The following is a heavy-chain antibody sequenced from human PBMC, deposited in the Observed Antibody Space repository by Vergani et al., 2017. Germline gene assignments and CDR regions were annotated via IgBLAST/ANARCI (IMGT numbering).Heavy chain of an antibody. CDR1: GGSFSGYY. CDR2: INHSGST. Sequence: QVQLQESGPGLVKPSETLSLTCAVYGGSFSGYYWSWIRQPPGKGLEWIGEINHSGSTNYNPSLKSRVTISVDTSKNQFSLKLSSVTAADTAVYYCARRYARTGTPGHVFDYWGQGTLVIVSS. CDR3: ARRYARTGTPGHVFDY. J-gene: IGHJ4*02. D-gene: IGHD1-1*01. V-gene: IGHV4-34*01.